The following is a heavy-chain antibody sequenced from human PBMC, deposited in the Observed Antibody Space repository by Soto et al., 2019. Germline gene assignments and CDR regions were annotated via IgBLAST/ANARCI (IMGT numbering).Heavy chain of an antibody. V-gene: IGHV4-31*03. J-gene: IGHJ5*02. CDR3: ARGVVVVPAAKRLSWFDP. CDR1: GPSISSGTYY. CDR2: TYYSGST. Sequence: SETLSRTCTVSGPSISSGTYYLRWIRQHPGKGLEWIGYTYYSGSTYYNPTLKSRVTISIDTYKNNFSLKLSSVTATETAVYYCARGVVVVPAAKRLSWFDPWGQGTLVTVSS. D-gene: IGHD2-2*01.